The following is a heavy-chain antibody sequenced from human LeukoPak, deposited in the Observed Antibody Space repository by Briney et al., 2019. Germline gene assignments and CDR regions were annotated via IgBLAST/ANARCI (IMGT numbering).Heavy chain of an antibody. Sequence: SETLSLTCTVSGYSISSGYYWGWIRQPPGKGLEWIGSIYHSGSTYYNPSLKSRVTISVDTSKNQFSLKLSSVTAADTAVYYCARHDGASELYYYGSVSTRRPSYFDYWGQGTLVTVSS. J-gene: IGHJ4*02. CDR2: IYHSGST. CDR3: ARHDGASELYYYGSVSTRRPSYFDY. CDR1: GYSISSGYY. V-gene: IGHV4-38-2*02. D-gene: IGHD3-10*01.